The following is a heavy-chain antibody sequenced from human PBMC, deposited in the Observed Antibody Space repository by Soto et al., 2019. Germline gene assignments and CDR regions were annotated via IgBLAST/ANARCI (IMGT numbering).Heavy chain of an antibody. V-gene: IGHV1-69*06. Sequence: QVQLVQSGAEVKKPGSSVKVSCKASGGTFSSYAISWVRQAPGQGLEWMGGIIPIFGTANYAQKFQGRVTITADKATSTAYVELSSLRSEDTAVYYCARSGYDSSGYYYPAWYFDYWGQGTLVTVSS. D-gene: IGHD3-22*01. CDR3: ARSGYDSSGYYYPAWYFDY. CDR2: IIPIFGTA. CDR1: GGTFSSYA. J-gene: IGHJ4*02.